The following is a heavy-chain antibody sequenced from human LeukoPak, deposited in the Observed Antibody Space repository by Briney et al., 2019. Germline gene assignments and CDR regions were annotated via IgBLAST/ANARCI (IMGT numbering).Heavy chain of an antibody. Sequence: PGGSLRLSCAASGFTFSSYAVHWVRQAPGKGLEWVAVISYDGSNKYYADSVKGRFTISRDNSKNTLYLQMNSLRAEGTAVYYCARPPGGWQPIDYWGQGTLVTVSS. D-gene: IGHD6-19*01. J-gene: IGHJ4*02. CDR3: ARPPGGWQPIDY. V-gene: IGHV3-30-3*01. CDR2: ISYDGSNK. CDR1: GFTFSSYA.